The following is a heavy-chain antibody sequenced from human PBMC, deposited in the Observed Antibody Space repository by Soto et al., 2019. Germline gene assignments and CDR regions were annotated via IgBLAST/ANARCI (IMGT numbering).Heavy chain of an antibody. CDR2: IYGGGTT. Sequence: EVQLVESGGGLIQPGGSLRLSCAASGFTVSSKYMTWVRQAPGKGLEWVSVIYGGGTTYYADSVKGRFTISRDNSKNTLSLQMNSLRAAHTAVYYCVQTTGWPGFAFWGQGTLVTVSS. CDR3: VQTTGWPGFAF. CDR1: GFTVSSKY. J-gene: IGHJ4*02. V-gene: IGHV3-53*01. D-gene: IGHD6-19*01.